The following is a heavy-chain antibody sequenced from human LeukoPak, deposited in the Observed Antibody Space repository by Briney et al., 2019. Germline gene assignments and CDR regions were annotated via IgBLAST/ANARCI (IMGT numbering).Heavy chain of an antibody. Sequence: GGSLRLSCAASGFTFSSYAMHWVRQAPGKGLEWVAVISYDGSNKYYADSVKGRFTISRDNSKNTLYLQMNSLRAEDMAVYYCARDFYGSGSQSVTPDYWGQGTLVTVSS. V-gene: IGHV3-30-3*01. CDR3: ARDFYGSGSQSVTPDY. D-gene: IGHD3-10*01. J-gene: IGHJ4*02. CDR2: ISYDGSNK. CDR1: GFTFSSYA.